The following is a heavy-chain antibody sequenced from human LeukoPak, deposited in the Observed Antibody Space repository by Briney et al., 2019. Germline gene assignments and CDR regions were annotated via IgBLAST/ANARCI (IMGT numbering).Heavy chain of an antibody. D-gene: IGHD2-2*01. CDR3: AKRYCGSTSCPSPFYFFDY. CDR1: GFSFGGYA. CDR2: ILGSGSSI. Sequence: PGGSLRLSCAASGFSFGGYAMNWVRQAPGKGLEWVSSILGSGSSIYYADSVKGRFTISRDNSKSTLYLRMNSLRAEDTAIYYCAKRYCGSTSCPSPFYFFDYWGQGALVTVSS. V-gene: IGHV3-23*01. J-gene: IGHJ4*02.